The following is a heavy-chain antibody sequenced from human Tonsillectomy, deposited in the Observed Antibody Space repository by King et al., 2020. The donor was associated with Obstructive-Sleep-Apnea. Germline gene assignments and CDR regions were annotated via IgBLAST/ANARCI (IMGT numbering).Heavy chain of an antibody. V-gene: IGHV1-2*02. D-gene: IGHD4-17*01. CDR1: GYTFTGYH. CDR2: INPNSGGT. CDR3: ATVAVSTATYYFDY. J-gene: IGHJ4*02. Sequence: QLVQSGAEVKKPGASVKVSCKASGYTFTGYHIHWVRQAPGQGLEWMGWINPNSGGTNSAQKFQGRVTMTRDTSFSTAYMELSRLISDDTAVYYCATVAVSTATYYFDYWGQGTLVTVSS.